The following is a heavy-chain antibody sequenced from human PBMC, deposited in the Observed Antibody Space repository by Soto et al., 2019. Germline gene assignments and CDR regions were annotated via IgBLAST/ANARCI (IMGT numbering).Heavy chain of an antibody. J-gene: IGHJ6*02. D-gene: IGHD3-3*01. CDR2: INHSGTT. CDR3: ARARFDSWSHIYYGLDV. Sequence: SETLSLTCAVYGGSFSGYSWTWLRQPPGEGLEWIGEINHSGTTDYNPALKSRVTMSADTSKNQFSPRMTSVTAADTAVYYCARARFDSWSHIYYGLDVWGQGTTVTVSS. CDR1: GGSFSGYS. V-gene: IGHV4-34*01.